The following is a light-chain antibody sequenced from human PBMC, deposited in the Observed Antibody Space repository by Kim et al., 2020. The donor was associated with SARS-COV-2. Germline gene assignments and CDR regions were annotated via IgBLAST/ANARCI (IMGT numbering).Light chain of an antibody. CDR1: QDITTL. V-gene: IGKV1-12*01. CDR2: SAS. Sequence: DIQMTQSPSSVSASVGDRVTITCRASQDITTLLVWYQQKPGKAPNLLIYSASNLERGVPSRFSGSGSGTEFTLTLSSLQPEDIATYYCQQSITFPLTFWGGTKV. CDR3: QQSITFPLT. J-gene: IGKJ4*01.